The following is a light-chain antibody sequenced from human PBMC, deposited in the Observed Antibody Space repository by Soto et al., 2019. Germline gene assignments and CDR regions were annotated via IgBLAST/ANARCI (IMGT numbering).Light chain of an antibody. Sequence: EIVLTQSPGTLSLSPGERVTLSCRASQIVRSTYLAWYQQKTGQSPRLLIYGASSRATGIPDRFSASGSGTDFTLTISRLEPEDFAVYYCQQFEYLITFGQGTRLEIK. CDR2: GAS. V-gene: IGKV3-20*01. J-gene: IGKJ5*01. CDR3: QQFEYLIT. CDR1: QIVRSTY.